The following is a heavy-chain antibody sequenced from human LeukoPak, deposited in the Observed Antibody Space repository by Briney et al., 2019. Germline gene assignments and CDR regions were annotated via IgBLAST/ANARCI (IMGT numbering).Heavy chain of an antibody. CDR1: GGSIGSYY. V-gene: IGHV4-59*08. D-gene: IGHD6-25*01. CDR3: ARRPRLGRYSSGDDAFKI. Sequence: PSDTLSLTCTVSGGSIGSYYWNWIRQTPGKRLEWIGYVYYSGSTNYNPSLKSRLTISVDTSKNQFSLTLTAVTAADTALYYCARRPRLGRYSSGDDAFKIWGQGKMVIVSS. CDR2: VYYSGST. J-gene: IGHJ3*02.